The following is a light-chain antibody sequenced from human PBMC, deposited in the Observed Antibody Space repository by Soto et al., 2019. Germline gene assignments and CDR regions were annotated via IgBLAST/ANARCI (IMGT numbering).Light chain of an antibody. CDR1: SSDVGGYNF. CDR3: SSYTRQNTRV. J-gene: IGLJ3*02. CDR2: EVT. V-gene: IGLV2-14*01. Sequence: QSALTQPASVSGSPGQSITISCTGTSSDVGGYNFVSWYQQHPGKAPKLVIYEVTNRPSGVSSRFSGSKSGNTASLTISGLQTEDEADYFCSSYTRQNTRVFGGGTKLTVL.